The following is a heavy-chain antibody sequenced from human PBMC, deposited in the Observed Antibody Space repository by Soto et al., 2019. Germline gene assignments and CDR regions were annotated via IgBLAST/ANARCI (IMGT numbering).Heavy chain of an antibody. CDR1: GGSISSGGYY. CDR2: IYYSGST. J-gene: IGHJ5*02. CDR3: AREPAITQGWFDP. D-gene: IGHD3-10*01. Sequence: TSETLSLTGTVSGGSISSGGYYWSWIRQHPGKGLEWIGYIYYSGSTYYNPSLKSRVTISVDTSKNQFSLKLSSVTAADTAVYYCAREPAITQGWFDPWGQGTLVTVSS. V-gene: IGHV4-31*03.